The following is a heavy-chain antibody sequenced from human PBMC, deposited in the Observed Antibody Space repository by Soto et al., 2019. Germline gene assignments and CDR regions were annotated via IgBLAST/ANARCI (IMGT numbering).Heavy chain of an antibody. CDR2: DSGSGGSE. V-gene: IGHV3-23*01. J-gene: IGHJ4*02. D-gene: IGHD3-10*01. CDR1: GFTFSSYA. CDR3: VRGVVPFDY. Sequence: EVQLLESGGGLVQPGGSLRLSCAASGFTFSSYAMSWVRQAPGKRLEWVSADSGSGGSEYYADSVKGRFTISRDNSKNTLYLQIISLGAEDTAVYYCVRGVVPFDYWGQGTLVTVSS.